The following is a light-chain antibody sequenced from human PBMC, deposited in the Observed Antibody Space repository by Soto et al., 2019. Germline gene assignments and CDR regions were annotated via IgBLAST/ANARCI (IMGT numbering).Light chain of an antibody. CDR2: EVN. Sequence: QSVLTQPPSASGSPGQSVAISCTGTSCDVGGYNYVSWYQQHPGKAPKLMIYEVNKRPSGVPDRFSGSKSGNTASLTVSGLQAEDEADYYCSSYAGSSKGFGTGTKVTV. CDR1: SCDVGGYNY. CDR3: SSYAGSSKG. J-gene: IGLJ1*01. V-gene: IGLV2-8*01.